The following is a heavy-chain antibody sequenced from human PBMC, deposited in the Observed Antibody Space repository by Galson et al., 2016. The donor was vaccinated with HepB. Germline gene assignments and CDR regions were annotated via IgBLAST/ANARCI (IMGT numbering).Heavy chain of an antibody. CDR1: GFTFSSYS. CDR2: ISSGSSYI. V-gene: IGHV3-21*04. J-gene: IGHJ6*02. CDR3: ARGLVGSGMDV. D-gene: IGHD3-10*01. Sequence: SLRLSCAASGFTFSSYSMNRVRQAPGKGLEWVSSISSGSSYIFYADSVKGRFTISRDNARNSLYLQMSSLRVEDTALYQCARGLVGSGMDVWGQGTTVTVSS.